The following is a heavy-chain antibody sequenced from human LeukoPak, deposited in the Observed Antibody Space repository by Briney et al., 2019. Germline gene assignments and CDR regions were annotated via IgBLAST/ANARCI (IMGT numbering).Heavy chain of an antibody. J-gene: IGHJ4*02. Sequence: SETLSLTCTVSGGAISGYYGSWVRQPPGKGLEGSGDIYYSESTNYTPSLQSRVTISVDPSKTQFSLKLRSVTAADTAVYYCAREAPDYGSGSYYFDYWGQGTLVTVSS. CDR1: GGAISGYY. V-gene: IGHV4-59*01. D-gene: IGHD3-10*01. CDR2: IYYSEST. CDR3: AREAPDYGSGSYYFDY.